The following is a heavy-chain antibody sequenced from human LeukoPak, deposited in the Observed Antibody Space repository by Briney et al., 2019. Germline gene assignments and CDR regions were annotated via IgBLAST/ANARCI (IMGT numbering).Heavy chain of an antibody. J-gene: IGHJ4*02. Sequence: SETLSVTCAVYGGSFSGDYWSCIRQPPGKGLEWIGEINHSGSTNYNPSLKSRVTISVDTSKNQFSLKLSSVTAADTAVYYCARGFYGPGKDYWGQGTLVTGSS. CDR3: ARGFYGPGKDY. D-gene: IGHD3-10*01. CDR2: INHSGST. CDR1: GGSFSGDY. V-gene: IGHV4-34*01.